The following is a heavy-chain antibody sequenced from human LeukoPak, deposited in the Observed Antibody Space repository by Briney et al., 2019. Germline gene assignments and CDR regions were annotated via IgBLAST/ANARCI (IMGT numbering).Heavy chain of an antibody. CDR2: IIPIFGTA. CDR1: GGTFSSYA. Sequence: SVKVSCKASGGTFSSYAISWVRQAPGQGLEWMGGIIPIFGTANYAQKFQGRVTITADESTSTAYMELSSLRSEDTAVYYCARAQEHVGAFDIWGQGTMVTVSS. V-gene: IGHV1-69*13. CDR3: ARAQEHVGAFDI. J-gene: IGHJ3*02. D-gene: IGHD2-21*01.